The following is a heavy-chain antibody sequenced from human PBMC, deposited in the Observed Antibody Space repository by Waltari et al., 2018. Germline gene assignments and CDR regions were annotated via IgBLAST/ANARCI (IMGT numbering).Heavy chain of an antibody. V-gene: IGHV1-46*01. CDR2: RNPRGGST. J-gene: IGHJ4*02. CDR1: GYPFMNYY. CDR3: ARAPCGGNCYFDS. Sequence: QVHLVQSGAEVKKPGASVKLSCKASGYPFMNYYIQWVRLAPGQGLDWVGIRNPRGGSTIYAQKFQGRVIMTRDTSTSTVYMDLNSLRSEDTAVYFCARAPCGGNCYFDSWGQGTLLTVSS. D-gene: IGHD2-21*02.